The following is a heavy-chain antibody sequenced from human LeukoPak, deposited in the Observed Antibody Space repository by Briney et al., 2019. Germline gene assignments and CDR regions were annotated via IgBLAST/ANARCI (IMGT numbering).Heavy chain of an antibody. J-gene: IGHJ6*02. D-gene: IGHD6-13*01. CDR2: ITGSGGNT. V-gene: IGHV3-23*01. CDR3: AKAASSSWPSYYYGMDV. Sequence: QSGGSLRLSCAASGFIFSSYSMSWVRQAPGKGLEWVSVITGSGGNTYYADSVKGRFTISKDNSKNTVYLQMSSLRVDDTALYYCAKAASSSWPSYYYGMDVWGQGTTVTVSS. CDR1: GFIFSSYS.